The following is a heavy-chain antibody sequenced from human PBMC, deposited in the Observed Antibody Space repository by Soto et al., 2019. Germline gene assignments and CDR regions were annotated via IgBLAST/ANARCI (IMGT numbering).Heavy chain of an antibody. Sequence: SVKVSCKASGGTFSSYAISWVRQAPGQGLEWMGGIIPIFGTANYAQKFQGRVTITADESTSTAYMELSSLRSEDTAVYYCARDGVGVTIFGVVNYYYYGMDVWGQGTTVTASS. J-gene: IGHJ6*02. D-gene: IGHD3-3*01. CDR3: ARDGVGVTIFGVVNYYYYGMDV. CDR1: GGTFSSYA. V-gene: IGHV1-69*13. CDR2: IIPIFGTA.